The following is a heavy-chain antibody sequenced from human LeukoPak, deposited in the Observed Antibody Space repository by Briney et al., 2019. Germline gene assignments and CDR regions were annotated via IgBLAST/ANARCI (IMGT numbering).Heavy chain of an antibody. CDR3: ARDMGVAMDSSGFKIFDY. Sequence: VASVKVSCKASGYIFTDYYMHWVRQAPGQGLEWMGWISAYNGNTNYAQKLQGRVTMTTDTSTSTAYMELRSLRSDDTAVYYCARDMGVAMDSSGFKIFDYWGQGTLVTVSS. CDR2: ISAYNGNT. J-gene: IGHJ4*02. D-gene: IGHD3-22*01. V-gene: IGHV1-18*04. CDR1: GYIFTDYY.